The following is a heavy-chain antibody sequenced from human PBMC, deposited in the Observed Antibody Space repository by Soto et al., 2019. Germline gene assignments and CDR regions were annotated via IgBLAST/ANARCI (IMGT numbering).Heavy chain of an antibody. V-gene: IGHV3-33*01. CDR3: ARDGVSGWSNNWFDP. J-gene: IGHJ5*02. CDR1: GFTFSSYG. CDR2: IWYDGSNK. D-gene: IGHD6-19*01. Sequence: GGSLRLSCAASGFTFSSYGMHWVRQAPGKGLEWVAVIWYDGSNKYYADSVKGRFTISRDNSKNTLYLQMNSLRAEDTAVYYCARDGVSGWSNNWFDPWGQGTLVTVSS.